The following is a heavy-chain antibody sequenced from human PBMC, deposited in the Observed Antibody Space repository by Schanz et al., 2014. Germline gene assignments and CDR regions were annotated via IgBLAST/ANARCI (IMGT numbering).Heavy chain of an antibody. D-gene: IGHD4-17*01. CDR3: ARELRLEYYFDY. CDR1: GYTFNSYA. CDR2: ISPSSGGT. Sequence: QVQLVQSGSELKKPGASVKVSCKTSGYTFNSYALHWVRQAPGQGLEWMGRISPSSGGTNYAQNFQGRVTMTRDTSISTAYMELSSLRSDDTAVYYCARELRLEYYFDYWGQGTQVTVSS. J-gene: IGHJ4*02. V-gene: IGHV1-2*06.